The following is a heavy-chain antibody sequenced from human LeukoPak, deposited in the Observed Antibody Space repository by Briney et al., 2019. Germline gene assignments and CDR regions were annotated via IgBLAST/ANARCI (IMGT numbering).Heavy chain of an antibody. V-gene: IGHV1-69*13. CDR1: GGTFSSYA. J-gene: IGHJ4*02. D-gene: IGHD3-22*01. Sequence: GASVKVSCKASGGTFSSYAISWVRQAPGQGLEWMGGIIPIFGTANYAQKFQGRVTITADESTSTAYMELSSPRSEDTAVYYCARDTYYYDSSGYTTPYFDYWGQGTLVTVSS. CDR2: IIPIFGTA. CDR3: ARDTYYYDSSGYTTPYFDY.